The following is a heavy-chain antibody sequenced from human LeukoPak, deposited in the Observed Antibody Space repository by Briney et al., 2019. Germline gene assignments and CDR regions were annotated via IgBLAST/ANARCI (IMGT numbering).Heavy chain of an antibody. CDR2: ISGSGGST. CDR3: AKVARTAMITFGGVIV. J-gene: IGHJ4*02. V-gene: IGHV3-23*01. D-gene: IGHD3-16*02. Sequence: GGSLRLSCAASGFTFSSYAMSWVRQAPGKGLEWVSAISGSGGSTYYADSVKGRFTISRDNSKNTLYLQMNSLRAEDTAVYYCAKVARTAMITFGGVIVWGQGTLVTVSS. CDR1: GFTFSSYA.